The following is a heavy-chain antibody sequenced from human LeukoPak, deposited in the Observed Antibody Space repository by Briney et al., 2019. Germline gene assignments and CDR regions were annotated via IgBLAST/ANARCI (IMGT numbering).Heavy chain of an antibody. Sequence: GGSLRLSCAASGFTFSSYAMSWVRQAPGKGLEWVANIKQDGSEKYYVDSVKGRFTISRDNAKNSLYLQMNSLRAEDTAVYYCARHDYGDYSYYFDYWGQGTLVTVSS. J-gene: IGHJ4*02. CDR3: ARHDYGDYSYYFDY. CDR1: GFTFSSYA. V-gene: IGHV3-7*01. D-gene: IGHD4-17*01. CDR2: IKQDGSEK.